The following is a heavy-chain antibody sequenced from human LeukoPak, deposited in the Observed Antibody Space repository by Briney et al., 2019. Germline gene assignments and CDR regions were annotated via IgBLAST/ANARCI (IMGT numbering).Heavy chain of an antibody. V-gene: IGHV1-2*04. CDR1: GYTFTGYY. D-gene: IGHD6-13*01. CDR3: ARDRVAAALLDRRTPLDYYYGMDV. J-gene: IGHJ6*02. Sequence: ASVKVSCKASGYTFTGYYMHWVRQAPGQGLEWMGWINPNSGGTNYAQKFQGWVTMTSDTSISTAYMELSRLRSDDTAVYYCARDRVAAALLDRRTPLDYYYGMDVWGQGTTVTVSS. CDR2: INPNSGGT.